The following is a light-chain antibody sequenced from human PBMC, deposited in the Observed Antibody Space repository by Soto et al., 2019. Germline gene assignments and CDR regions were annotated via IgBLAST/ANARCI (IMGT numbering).Light chain of an antibody. Sequence: DVQMTHSQSSLSASVGDRVTITCRASQGIRNDLGWYQQKQGKAHKXLIYAASSLQSGVPSRFSGSGSGTELTITISSLQPEDFVTYYCLQHNSYPPTFGQGTKVDNK. J-gene: IGKJ1*01. V-gene: IGKV1-17*01. CDR1: QGIRND. CDR2: AAS. CDR3: LQHNSYPPT.